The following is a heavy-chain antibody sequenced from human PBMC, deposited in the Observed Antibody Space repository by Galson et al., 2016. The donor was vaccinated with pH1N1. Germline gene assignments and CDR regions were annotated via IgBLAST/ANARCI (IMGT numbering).Heavy chain of an antibody. CDR1: GGTFSSSG. CDR2: IIPIFGTS. J-gene: IGHJ2*01. Sequence: SVKVSCKASGGTFSSSGINWVRQAPRQGLEWMGGIIPIFGTSKYAQKFQGRVTITADESTTTAYMELSRLISEDTAVYYCAREDYYDTDLSDWYFDLWGRGTLVTVSS. V-gene: IGHV1-69*13. CDR3: AREDYYDTDLSDWYFDL. D-gene: IGHD3-22*01.